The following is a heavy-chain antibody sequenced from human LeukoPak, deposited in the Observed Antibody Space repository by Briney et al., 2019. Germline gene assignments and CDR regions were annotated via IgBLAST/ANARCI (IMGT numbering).Heavy chain of an antibody. D-gene: IGHD2-8*01. V-gene: IGHV3-23*01. CDR2: ISGNGLET. CDR3: AKDRRCPDY. Sequence: GGSLRLSCAVSGFTFSSYAMSWVRQAPGKGLEWLSVISGNGLETRYADFVKGRFTISRDNSRNTLYLQMNSLRAEDTAVYYCAKDRRCPDYWGQGTLVTVSS. CDR1: GFTFSSYA. J-gene: IGHJ4*02.